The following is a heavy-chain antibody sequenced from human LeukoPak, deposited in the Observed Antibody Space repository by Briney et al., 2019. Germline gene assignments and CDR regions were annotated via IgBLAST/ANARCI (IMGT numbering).Heavy chain of an antibody. D-gene: IGHD6-13*01. J-gene: IGHJ6*03. CDR3: ARRGSSWYRGYYYYMDV. V-gene: IGHV1-46*01. CDR2: INPSGGST. CDR1: GYTFTSYY. Sequence: ASVKVSCKASGYTFTSYYMHWVRQAPGQGLEWMGIINPSGGSTSYAQKFQGRVTMTRDMSTSTVYMELSSLRSEDTAVYYCARRGSSWYRGYYYYMDVWGKGTTVTVSS.